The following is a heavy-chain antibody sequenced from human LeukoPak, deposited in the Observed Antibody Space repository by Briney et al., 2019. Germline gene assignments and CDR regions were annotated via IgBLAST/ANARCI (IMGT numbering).Heavy chain of an antibody. CDR1: GYTFTSYG. J-gene: IGHJ4*02. V-gene: IGHV1-18*01. D-gene: IGHD6-19*01. CDR3: ARDTSSGWLYYFDY. Sequence: ASVKVSCKASGYTFTSYGISWVRQAPGQGLEWMGRISAYNGNTNYAQKLQGRVTMTTDTSTSTAYMELRSLRSDDTAVYYCARDTSSGWLYYFDYWGQGTLVTVSS. CDR2: ISAYNGNT.